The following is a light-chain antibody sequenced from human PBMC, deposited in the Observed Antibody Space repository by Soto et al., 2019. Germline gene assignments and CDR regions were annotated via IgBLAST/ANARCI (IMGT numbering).Light chain of an antibody. CDR3: QQYGSSLT. CDR1: QSISSW. J-gene: IGKJ5*01. V-gene: IGKV1-5*01. CDR2: DAS. Sequence: DIQMTPSPSTLSASVVDRVTITCRASQSISSWLAWYQQKPGKAPKLLIYDASSLESGVPSRFSGSGSGTDFTLTISRLEPEDFAVYYCQQYGSSLTFGQGTRLEIK.